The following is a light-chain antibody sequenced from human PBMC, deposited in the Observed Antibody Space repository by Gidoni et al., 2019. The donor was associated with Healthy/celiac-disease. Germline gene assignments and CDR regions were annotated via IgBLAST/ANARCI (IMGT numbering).Light chain of an antibody. CDR3: QQYYSTSRLT. CDR2: WAS. J-gene: IGKJ4*01. V-gene: IGKV4-1*01. CDR1: QSVLYSSNNKNY. Sequence: DIVMTQSPDSLAVSLVERATINCKSSQSVLYSSNNKNYLAWYQQKPGQPPKLLIYWASTRESGVPDRFSGSGSGTDFTLTISSLQAEDVAVYYCQQYYSTSRLTFGGGTKVEIK.